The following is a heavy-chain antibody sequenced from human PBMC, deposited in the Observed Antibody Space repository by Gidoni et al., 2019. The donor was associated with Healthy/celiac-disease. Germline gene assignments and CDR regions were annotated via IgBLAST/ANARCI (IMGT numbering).Heavy chain of an antibody. CDR2: INHSGST. D-gene: IGHD3-22*01. Sequence: QVQLQQWGAGLLKPSETLSLTCAVYGGSFSGYYWSWIRQPPGKGLEWIGEINHSGSTNYNPSLKSRVTISVDTSKNQFSLKLSSVTAADTAVYYCARGHYYDSSGSPGAPHDYWGQGTLVTVSS. J-gene: IGHJ4*02. CDR3: ARGHYYDSSGSPGAPHDY. CDR1: GGSFSGYY. V-gene: IGHV4-34*01.